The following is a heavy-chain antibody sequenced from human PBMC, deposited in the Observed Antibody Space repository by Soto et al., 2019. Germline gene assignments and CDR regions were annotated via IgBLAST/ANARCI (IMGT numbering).Heavy chain of an antibody. CDR2: ISGSGGST. J-gene: IGHJ5*02. CDR1: GFTFSSYA. V-gene: IGHV3-23*01. Sequence: EVQLLESGGGLVQPGGSLRLSCAASGFTFSSYAMSWVRQAPGKGLEWVSAISGSGGSTYYADSVKGRFTISRDNAKNTLYLQMNSLRAEDTAVYYCATDPCGSCYFPYGNWFDPWGQGTLVTVSS. D-gene: IGHD2-15*01. CDR3: ATDPCGSCYFPYGNWFDP.